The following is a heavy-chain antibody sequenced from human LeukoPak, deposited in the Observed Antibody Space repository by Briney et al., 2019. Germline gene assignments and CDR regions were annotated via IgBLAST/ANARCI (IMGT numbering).Heavy chain of an antibody. V-gene: IGHV3-33*01. CDR3: AREGAIVVVPVPPSFDL. CDR2: IWYDGSNK. CDR1: GFTFSGYG. D-gene: IGHD2-2*01. J-gene: IGHJ2*01. Sequence: PGGSLRLSCAASGFTFSGYGMHWVRQAPGKGLEWVAVIWYDGSNKYYAYSVKGRFTISRDNSKNTLYLQMNSLRAEDTAVYYCAREGAIVVVPVPPSFDLWGRGTLVTVSS.